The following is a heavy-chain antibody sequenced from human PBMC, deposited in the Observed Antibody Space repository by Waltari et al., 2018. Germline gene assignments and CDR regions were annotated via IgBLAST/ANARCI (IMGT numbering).Heavy chain of an antibody. D-gene: IGHD1-1*01. CDR2: FSFTGST. V-gene: IGHV4-39*07. J-gene: IGHJ3*02. Sequence: QLQLQESGPGLVRPSETLSLTCSVSGDFISTCNCFWGWVRQPPGRGLEWIGSFSFTGSTYYNPSLKSRVTISVDTSKNQFSLRLKSVTAADTAVYYCARESRLDSDDAFDIWGQGTMVTVSS. CDR1: GDFISTCNCF. CDR3: ARESRLDSDDAFDI.